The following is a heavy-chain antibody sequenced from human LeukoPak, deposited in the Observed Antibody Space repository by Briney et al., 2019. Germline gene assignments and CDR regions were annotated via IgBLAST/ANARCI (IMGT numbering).Heavy chain of an antibody. Sequence: GGSLRLSCTTSGFALDDHGMSWVRQVPGKGLEWVSGINWNGGSTAYADPLSGRFTISRDNAKNSLYLQMDSLRAEDTALYYCARAPITSPFYFDYWGQGTLVTVSS. D-gene: IGHD2-2*01. J-gene: IGHJ4*02. V-gene: IGHV3-20*04. CDR3: ARAPITSPFYFDY. CDR2: INWNGGST. CDR1: GFALDDHG.